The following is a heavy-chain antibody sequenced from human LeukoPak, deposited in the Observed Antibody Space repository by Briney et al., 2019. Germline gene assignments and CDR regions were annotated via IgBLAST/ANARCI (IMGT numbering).Heavy chain of an antibody. CDR2: IKQDGSAK. CDR3: AQECVDSTGYYYVPNWFDP. Sequence: GGSLRLSCAASGFTFSNYWMSWVRQAPGKGLEWVANIKQDGSAKYCVDSVKGRFTISRDNAKNSLYLQMNSLRAEDTAVYYCAQECVDSTGYYYVPNWFDPWGQGTLVTVSS. D-gene: IGHD3-22*01. J-gene: IGHJ5*02. V-gene: IGHV3-7*01. CDR1: GFTFSNYW.